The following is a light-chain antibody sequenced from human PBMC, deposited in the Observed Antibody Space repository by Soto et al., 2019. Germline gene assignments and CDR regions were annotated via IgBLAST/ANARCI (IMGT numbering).Light chain of an antibody. CDR3: QQSYSTPRT. V-gene: IGKV1-39*01. Sequence: DIQMTQSPFSLSASVGDRVTITCRASQRISLFLNWYQQKPRRAPKFLIYAASSLPSGVPSRFSGSGSGTNFTLTISSLQPEDSGTYYCQQSYSTPRTFGQGTKVDIK. CDR2: AAS. CDR1: QRISLF. J-gene: IGKJ1*01.